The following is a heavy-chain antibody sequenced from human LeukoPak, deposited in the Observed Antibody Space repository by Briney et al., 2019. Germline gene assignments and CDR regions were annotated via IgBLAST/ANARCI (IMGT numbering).Heavy chain of an antibody. D-gene: IGHD2-21*02. Sequence: ASVKVSCKASGYTFTSYYMHWVRQAPGQGLEWMGIINPSGGSTSYAQKFQGRVTMTRDTSTSTVYMELSSLRSEDTAVYYCARAQGVTAILHNWFDPWGQGTLVTVSS. CDR3: ARAQGVTAILHNWFDP. J-gene: IGHJ5*02. CDR1: GYTFTSYY. CDR2: INPSGGST. V-gene: IGHV1-46*01.